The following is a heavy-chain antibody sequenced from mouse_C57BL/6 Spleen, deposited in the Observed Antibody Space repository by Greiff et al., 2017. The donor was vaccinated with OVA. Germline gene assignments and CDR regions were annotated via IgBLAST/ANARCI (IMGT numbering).Heavy chain of an antibody. Sequence: VKLQQSGAELARPGASVKLSCKASGYTFTSYGISWVKQRTGQGLEWIGEIYPRSGNTYYNEKFKGKATLTADKSSSTAYMELRSLTSEDSAVYFCAGGLRRFAYWGQGTLVTVSA. V-gene: IGHV1-81*01. CDR1: GYTFTSYG. D-gene: IGHD2-4*01. CDR3: AGGLRRFAY. CDR2: IYPRSGNT. J-gene: IGHJ3*01.